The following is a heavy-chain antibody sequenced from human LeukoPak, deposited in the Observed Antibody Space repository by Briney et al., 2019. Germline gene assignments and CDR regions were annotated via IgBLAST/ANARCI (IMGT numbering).Heavy chain of an antibody. Sequence: GGSLRLSCAASGFTFSSYAMSWVRQAPGKGLEWVANIKQDGSEKYYVDSVKGRFTISRDNAKNSLYLQMNSLRAEDTAVYYCASLYYDFWSEYYMDVWGKGTTVTVSS. CDR2: IKQDGSEK. J-gene: IGHJ6*03. V-gene: IGHV3-7*01. CDR3: ASLYYDFWSEYYMDV. CDR1: GFTFSSYA. D-gene: IGHD3-3*01.